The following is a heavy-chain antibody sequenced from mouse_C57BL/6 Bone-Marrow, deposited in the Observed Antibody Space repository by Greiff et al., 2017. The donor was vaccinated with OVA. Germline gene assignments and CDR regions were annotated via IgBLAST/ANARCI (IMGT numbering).Heavy chain of an antibody. D-gene: IGHD1-1*01. V-gene: IGHV5-12*01. CDR2: ISNGGGST. CDR3: ARHVPHYYGSSYGYFDV. CDR1: GFTFSDYY. Sequence: EVKLVESGGGLVQPGGSLKLSCAASGFTFSDYYMYWVRQTPEKRLEWVAYISNGGGSTYYPDTVKGRFTISRDNAKNTLYLQMSRLKSEDTAMYYCARHVPHYYGSSYGYFDVWGTGTTVTVSS. J-gene: IGHJ1*03.